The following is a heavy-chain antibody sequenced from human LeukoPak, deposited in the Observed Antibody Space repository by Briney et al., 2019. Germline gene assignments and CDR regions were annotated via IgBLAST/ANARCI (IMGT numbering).Heavy chain of an antibody. CDR3: AKDPYYYDSSGYGYGMDV. J-gene: IGHJ6*02. CDR2: ISGSGGST. Sequence: GSLRLSCAASGFSFSSYAMAWVRQAPGKGQEWVSTISGSGGSTHYADSVKGRFTISRDNSKNTLYLQMNSLRAEDTAVYYCAKDPYYYDSSGYGYGMDVWGQGTTVTVSS. CDR1: GFSFSSYA. D-gene: IGHD3-22*01. V-gene: IGHV3-23*01.